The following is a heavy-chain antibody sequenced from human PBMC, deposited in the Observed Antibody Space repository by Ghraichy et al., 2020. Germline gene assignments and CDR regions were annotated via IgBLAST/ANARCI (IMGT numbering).Heavy chain of an antibody. D-gene: IGHD5-12*01. CDR3: ARRHGYSGSMDY. J-gene: IGHJ4*02. V-gene: IGHV4-59*01. Sequence: SQTLSLTCTVSGGSFTTYYWSWIRQPPGKGLQWIGYAHSSGSAYYNRSLKSRVTISVDTSQNQFSLRETSLTAADTAVYYCARRHGYSGSMDYWGQGTLVSVSS. CDR2: AHSSGSA. CDR1: GGSFTTYY.